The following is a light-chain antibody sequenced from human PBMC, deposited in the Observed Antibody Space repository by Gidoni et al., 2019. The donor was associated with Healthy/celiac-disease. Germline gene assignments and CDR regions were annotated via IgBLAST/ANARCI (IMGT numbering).Light chain of an antibody. J-gene: IGKJ3*01. Sequence: MTQSPSSLSASVGDRVTITCQASQDISNYLNWYQQKPGKAPKLLIYDASNLETGVPSRFSGSGSGTDFTFTISSLQPEDIATYYCQQYDNLPRFTFGPGTKVDI. CDR2: DAS. CDR3: QQYDNLPRFT. CDR1: QDISNY. V-gene: IGKV1-33*01.